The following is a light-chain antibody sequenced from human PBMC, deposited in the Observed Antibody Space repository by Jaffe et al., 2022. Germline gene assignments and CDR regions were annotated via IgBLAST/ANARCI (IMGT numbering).Light chain of an antibody. V-gene: IGLV3-1*01. CDR3: QAWDSTTPSFV. CDR2: QDD. J-gene: IGLJ1*01. CDR1: KLGDKY. Sequence: SYELTQPPSVSVSPGQTASITCSGDKLGDKYASWYQQRPGQSPMLVIYQDDKRPSGIPERFSGSNSGNTATLTISGTQAMDEADYYCQAWDSTTPSFVFGPGTKVTVL.